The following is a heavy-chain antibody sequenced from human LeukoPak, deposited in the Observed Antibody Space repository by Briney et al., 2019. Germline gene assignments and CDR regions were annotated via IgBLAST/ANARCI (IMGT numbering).Heavy chain of an antibody. CDR2: IYYSGST. CDR3: ARDSGSYYGAFDI. D-gene: IGHD1-26*01. CDR1: GGSISSYY. Sequence: SETLSLTCTVSGGSISSYYWSWIRQPPGKGLEWLGYIYYSGSTSYNPSLKSRVTISVDTSKNQFSLKLSSVTAADTAVYYCARDSGSYYGAFDIWGQGTMVTVSS. J-gene: IGHJ3*02. V-gene: IGHV4-59*01.